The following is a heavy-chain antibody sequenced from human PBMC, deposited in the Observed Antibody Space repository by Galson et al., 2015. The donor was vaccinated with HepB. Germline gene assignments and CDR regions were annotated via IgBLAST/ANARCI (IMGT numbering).Heavy chain of an antibody. CDR2: INPSGGST. V-gene: IGHV1-46*03. J-gene: IGHJ5*02. CDR3: ARGYCSGGSCYSGPRRGWFDP. D-gene: IGHD2-15*01. Sequence: SVKVSCKASGYTFTSYYMHWVRQAPGQGLEWMGIINPSGGSTSYAQKFQGRVTMTRDTSTSTVYMELSSLRSEDTAVYYCARGYCSGGSCYSGPRRGWFDPWGQGTLVTVSS. CDR1: GYTFTSYY.